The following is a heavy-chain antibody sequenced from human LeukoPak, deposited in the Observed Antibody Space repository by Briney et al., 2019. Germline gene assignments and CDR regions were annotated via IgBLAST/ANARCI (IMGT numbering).Heavy chain of an antibody. CDR1: GFTFSTYA. CDR3: AKDTRSYGDYHYFDY. V-gene: IGHV3-23*01. D-gene: IGHD4-17*01. Sequence: GGSLRLSCAASGFTFSTYAMTWVCQAPGKGLEWVSTISGSGDNTYYADSVKGRFTISRDNSKNTLYLQMNSLRAEDMAVYFCAKDTRSYGDYHYFDYWGQGTLVTVSS. J-gene: IGHJ4*02. CDR2: ISGSGDNT.